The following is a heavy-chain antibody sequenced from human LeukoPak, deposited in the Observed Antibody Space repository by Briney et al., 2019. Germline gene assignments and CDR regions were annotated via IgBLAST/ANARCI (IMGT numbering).Heavy chain of an antibody. CDR3: ARYTAAAGTFNWFDP. Sequence: ASVKVSCKASVYTFTTYDINWVRQATVQGLEWMGWMNPNSGNTGYAQKFQGRVTMTRNTSISTAYMELSSLRSEDTAVYYCARYTAAAGTFNWFDPWGQGTLVTVSS. J-gene: IGHJ5*02. CDR2: MNPNSGNT. CDR1: VYTFTTYD. V-gene: IGHV1-8*01. D-gene: IGHD6-13*01.